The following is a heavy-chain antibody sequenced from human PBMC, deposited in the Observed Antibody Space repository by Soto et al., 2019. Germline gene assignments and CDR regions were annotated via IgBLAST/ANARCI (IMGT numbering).Heavy chain of an antibody. J-gene: IGHJ4*02. V-gene: IGHV4-59*01. D-gene: IGHD3-9*01. CDR1: GGSISFYY. CDR3: ARGVGSSPPRY. Sequence: SETLSLTCTISGGSISFYYWSWIRQSPRQGLEWIGYVYDNGRPYYSPSLKSRVTISADTSKNQISLKLTSATAADTAVYYCARGVGSSPPRYWGRGTLVTVSS. CDR2: VYDNGRP.